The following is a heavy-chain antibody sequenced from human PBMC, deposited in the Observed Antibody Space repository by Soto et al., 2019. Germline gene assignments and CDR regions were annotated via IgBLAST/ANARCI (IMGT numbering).Heavy chain of an antibody. D-gene: IGHD2-21*02. CDR1: GYTFTSYY. CDR2: INPSGGST. J-gene: IGHJ4*02. V-gene: IGHV1-46*01. Sequence: ASVKVSCKASGYTFTSYYMHWVRQAPGQGLEWMGIINPSGGSTSYAQKFQGRVTMTRDTSTSTVYMELSSLRSEDTAVYYCARVGAGVYCGGDCPSDYFDYWGQGTLVTVSS. CDR3: ARVGAGVYCGGDCPSDYFDY.